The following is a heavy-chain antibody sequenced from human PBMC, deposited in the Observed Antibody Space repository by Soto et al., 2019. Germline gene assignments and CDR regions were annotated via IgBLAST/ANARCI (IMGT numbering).Heavy chain of an antibody. J-gene: IGHJ6*02. V-gene: IGHV3-30-3*01. D-gene: IGHD4-17*01. CDR2: ISYDGSNK. CDR1: GFTFSSYA. Sequence: QVQLVESGGGVVQPGRSLRLSCAAPGFTFSSYAMHWVRQAPGKGLEWVAVISYDGSNKYYADSVKGRFTISRDNSKNTLYLQMNSLRAEDTAVYYCAIEDPYGDYETYYYGMDVWGQGTTVTVSS. CDR3: AIEDPYGDYETYYYGMDV.